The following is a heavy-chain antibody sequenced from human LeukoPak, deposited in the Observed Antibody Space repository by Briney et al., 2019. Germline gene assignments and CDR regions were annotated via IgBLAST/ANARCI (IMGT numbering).Heavy chain of an antibody. CDR1: GGSFSGYY. Sequence: SETLSLTCAVYGGSFSGYYWSWIRQPPGKGLEWIGEINHGGSTNYNPSLKSRVTISVDTSKNQFSLKLSSATAADAAVYYCAETVVDGSGSYDVWGQGTLVTVSS. D-gene: IGHD3-10*01. CDR2: INHGGST. CDR3: AETVVDGSGSYDV. J-gene: IGHJ4*02. V-gene: IGHV4-34*01.